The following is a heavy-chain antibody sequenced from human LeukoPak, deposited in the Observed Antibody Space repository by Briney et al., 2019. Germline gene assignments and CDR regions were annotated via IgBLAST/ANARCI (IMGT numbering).Heavy chain of an antibody. CDR1: GFIFSSCS. CDR2: ISSSSSTI. V-gene: IGHV3-48*01. D-gene: IGHD2-2*01. CDR3: ARVGRIYCSSTSCFDAFDI. J-gene: IGHJ3*02. Sequence: GGSLRLSCAASGFIFSSCSMNWVRQAPGKGLEWISYISSSSSTIYYADSVKGRFTISRDNAKNSVHLQMNSLRAEDTAVYFCARVGRIYCSSTSCFDAFDIWGQGTMVTVSS.